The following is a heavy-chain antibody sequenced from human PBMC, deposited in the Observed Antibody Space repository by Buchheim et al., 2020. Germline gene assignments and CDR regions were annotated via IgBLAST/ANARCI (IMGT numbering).Heavy chain of an antibody. D-gene: IGHD3-3*01. CDR1: GYTFTSYD. V-gene: IGHV1-8*01. CDR3: ARGSRGSTIFGVVIITRPYYYYMDV. Sequence: QVQLVQSGAEVKKPGASVKVSCKASGYTFTSYDINWVRQATGQGLEWMGWMNPNSGNTGYAQKFQGRVTMTRNTSIRTAYMELSSLRSEDTAVYYCARGSRGSTIFGVVIITRPYYYYMDVWGKGTT. J-gene: IGHJ6*03. CDR2: MNPNSGNT.